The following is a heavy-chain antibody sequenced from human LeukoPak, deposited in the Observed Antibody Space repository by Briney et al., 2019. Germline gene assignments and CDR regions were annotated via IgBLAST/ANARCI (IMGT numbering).Heavy chain of an antibody. Sequence: GGSLRLSCAASGFTFSSYSMNWVRQAPGKGLDWVSSISSSSNFIYYADSVKGRFTISRDNAKNSLYLQMNSLRAEDTAVYYCAELGITMIGGVWGKGTTVTISS. CDR1: GFTFSSYS. CDR2: ISSSSNFI. J-gene: IGHJ6*04. D-gene: IGHD3-10*02. CDR3: AELGITMIGGV. V-gene: IGHV3-21*01.